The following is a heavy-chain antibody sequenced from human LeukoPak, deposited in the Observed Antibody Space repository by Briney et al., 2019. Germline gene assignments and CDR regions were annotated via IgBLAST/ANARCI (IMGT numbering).Heavy chain of an antibody. CDR3: AREAQYSSSWYRGGYYYYYMDV. CDR2: INTNTGNP. CDR1: GYTFTSYA. V-gene: IGHV7-4-1*02. Sequence: GASVKVSCEASGYTFTSYAMNWVRQAPGQGLEWMGWINTNTGNPTYAQGFTGRFVFSLDTSVSTAYLQISSLKAEDTAVYYCAREAQYSSSWYRGGYYYYYMDVWGKGTTVTVSS. D-gene: IGHD6-13*01. J-gene: IGHJ6*03.